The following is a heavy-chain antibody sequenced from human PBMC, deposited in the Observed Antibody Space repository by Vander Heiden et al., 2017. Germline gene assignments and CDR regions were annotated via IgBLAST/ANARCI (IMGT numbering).Heavy chain of an antibody. Sequence: EVQLVESGGGLVQPGRSLTLSCAASGFTFSGSAMHWVRQASGKWLEWVGRIRSKANSYATAYATSVKGRFTISRDDSKNTAYLQMNSLKTEDTAVYYCTRSSSSWYSWWFDPWGQGTLVTVSS. D-gene: IGHD6-13*01. CDR2: IRSKANSYAT. V-gene: IGHV3-73*01. J-gene: IGHJ5*02. CDR3: TRSSSSWYSWWFDP. CDR1: GFTFSGSA.